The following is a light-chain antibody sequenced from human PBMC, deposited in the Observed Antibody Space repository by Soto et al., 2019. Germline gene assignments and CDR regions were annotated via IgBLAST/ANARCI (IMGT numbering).Light chain of an antibody. CDR3: QQYDSYSWT. CDR2: GAS. Sequence: EIVLTQSPATLSLSPGERATLSCRASQSVSNNYLAWYQQKPGQAPRLLIYGASNRATGIPDRFSGSGSGTEFTLTISSLQTDDFATYYCQQYDSYSWTFGQGTKVDIK. J-gene: IGKJ1*01. CDR1: QSVSNNY. V-gene: IGKV3-20*01.